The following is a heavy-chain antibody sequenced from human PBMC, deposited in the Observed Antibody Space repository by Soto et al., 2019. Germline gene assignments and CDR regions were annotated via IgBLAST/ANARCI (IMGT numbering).Heavy chain of an antibody. CDR1: GFSVSRNY. CDR2: VYSGGAT. CDR3: ARVPGRL. V-gene: IGHV3-53*02. Sequence: QLVETGGSLIHPGTSLIVTCAASGFSVSRNYMTWVRQAPGKGLEWVSFVYSGGATFYADSVKGRFILSRDDSQNTMYLQMNNLRAEDTAVYYCARVPGRLWGRGTLVTVAS. D-gene: IGHD3-10*01. J-gene: IGHJ4*02.